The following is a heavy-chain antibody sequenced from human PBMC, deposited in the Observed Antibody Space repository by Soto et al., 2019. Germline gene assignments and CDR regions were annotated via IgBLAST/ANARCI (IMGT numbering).Heavy chain of an antibody. CDR2: ISWKGDRV. Sequence: PGGSLRLSCVASGFKFEDQAMHWVRQAPGKGLEWVSGISWKGDRVGYADSVKGRFTISRDNVKNSLVLQMNSLRAEDTAFYFCVRDTYYDFWSGPGGTFDLWGPGTMVTVSS. CDR1: GFKFEDQA. D-gene: IGHD3-3*01. V-gene: IGHV3-9*01. CDR3: VRDTYYDFWSGPGGTFDL. J-gene: IGHJ3*01.